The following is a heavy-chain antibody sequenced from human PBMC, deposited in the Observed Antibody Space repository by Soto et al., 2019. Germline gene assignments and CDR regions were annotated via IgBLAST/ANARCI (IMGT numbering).Heavy chain of an antibody. CDR3: ARGYGLHDY. J-gene: IGHJ4*02. CDR1: GFTFSSYW. V-gene: IGHV3-7*01. D-gene: IGHD3-3*01. Sequence: EVQLVESGGGLVQPGGSLRLSCAASGFTFSSYWRSWVRQAPGKGLEWVANIKQDESEKYYVDSVKGRFTISRDNAKNSLYLQMNSLRAEDTAVYYCARGYGLHDYWGQGTLVTVSS. CDR2: IKQDESEK.